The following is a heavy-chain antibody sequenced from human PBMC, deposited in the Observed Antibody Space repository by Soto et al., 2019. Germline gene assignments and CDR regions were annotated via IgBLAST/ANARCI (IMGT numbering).Heavy chain of an antibody. CDR3: ARSHSRSSVVYNWFDP. CDR1: GGSISSGGYY. V-gene: IGHV4-31*03. CDR2: IYYSGST. Sequence: PSETLSLTCTVSGGSISSGGYYWSWIRQHPGKGLEWIGYIYYSGSTYYNPSLKSRVTISVDTSKNQFSLKLSSVTAADTAVYYCARSHSRSSVVYNWFDPWGQGTLVTVSS. D-gene: IGHD6-6*01. J-gene: IGHJ5*02.